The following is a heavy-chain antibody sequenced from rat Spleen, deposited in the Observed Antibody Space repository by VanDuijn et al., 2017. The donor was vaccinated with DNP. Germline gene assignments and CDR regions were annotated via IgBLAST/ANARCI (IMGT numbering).Heavy chain of an antibody. J-gene: IGHJ2*01. D-gene: IGHD1-1*01. CDR1: GFTFSDYN. V-gene: IGHV5S10*01. Sequence: EVQLVESGGGLVQPGRSLKLSCAASGFTFSDYNMAWVRQAPKKGLEWVATIIYDGSRTYYRDSVKGRFTISRDNAKSTLYLQMDSLRSEDTATYYCATLPYYYSGADWGQGVMVTVSS. CDR2: IIYDGSRT. CDR3: ATLPYYYSGAD.